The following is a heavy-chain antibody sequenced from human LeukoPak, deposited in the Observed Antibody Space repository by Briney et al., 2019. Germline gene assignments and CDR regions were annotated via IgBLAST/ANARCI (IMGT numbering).Heavy chain of an antibody. CDR3: ARTAGSGYYPIDY. J-gene: IGHJ4*02. CDR1: GGSISSGGYS. CDR2: IYHSGST. V-gene: IGHV4-30-2*01. D-gene: IGHD3-22*01. Sequence: SETLSLTCAASGGSISSGGYSWSWIRQPPGKGLEWIGYIYHSGSTYYNPSLKSRVTISVDRSKNQFSLKLSSVTAADTAVYYCARTAGSGYYPIDYWGQGTLATVSS.